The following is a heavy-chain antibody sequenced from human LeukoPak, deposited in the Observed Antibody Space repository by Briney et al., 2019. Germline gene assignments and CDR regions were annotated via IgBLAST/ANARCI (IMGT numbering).Heavy chain of an antibody. Sequence: PGGSLRLSCAASGFTFSSYAMSWVRQAPGKGLEWIGYIYSSGSTNYNPSLKSRVTISVDTSKNQFSLKLSSVTTADTAVYYCARESSGGSFDYWGQGTLVTVSS. D-gene: IGHD2-15*01. CDR2: IYSSGST. J-gene: IGHJ4*02. CDR3: ARESSGGSFDY. CDR1: GFTFSSYA. V-gene: IGHV4-59*01.